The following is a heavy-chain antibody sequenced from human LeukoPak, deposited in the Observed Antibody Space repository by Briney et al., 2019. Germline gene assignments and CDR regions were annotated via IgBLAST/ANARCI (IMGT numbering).Heavy chain of an antibody. J-gene: IGHJ4*02. Sequence: PSETLSLTSTVSGGSISSYYWSWIRQPPGKGLEWIGYIYYSGSTNYNPSLKSRVTISVDTSKNQFSLKLSSVTAADTAVYYCAITKGDSGAFDYWGQGTLVTVSS. CDR1: GGSISSYY. CDR3: AITKGDSGAFDY. D-gene: IGHD3-10*01. V-gene: IGHV4-59*01. CDR2: IYYSGST.